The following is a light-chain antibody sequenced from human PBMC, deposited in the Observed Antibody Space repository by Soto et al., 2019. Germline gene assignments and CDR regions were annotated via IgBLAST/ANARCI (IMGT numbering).Light chain of an antibody. CDR3: MQAVQTPGT. CDR2: LAH. V-gene: IGKV2-28*01. J-gene: IGKJ3*01. Sequence: DIVLTQSPLSLPVTPGEPASISCRSSQSLLQTNGNNDVDWYLQRPGQSPQLLIYLAHYRASGVTDRFSGRGSSTDLTLKISRVEADDVGVYYCMQAVQTPGTFGPGTKVDIK. CDR1: QSLLQTNGNND.